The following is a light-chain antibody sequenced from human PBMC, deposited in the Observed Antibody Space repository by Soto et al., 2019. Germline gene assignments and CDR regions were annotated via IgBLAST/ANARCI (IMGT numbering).Light chain of an antibody. J-gene: IGKJ1*01. V-gene: IGKV3-20*01. CDR2: GAS. CDR3: QQYGRPSRT. CDR1: QSVSNY. Sequence: EIVLTQSPGTLSLSTRERATLSCRASQSVSNYLALYQQKPGQAPRLLIYGASSRATGIPDRFSGSGSGTDFNLTISILEPEDFAVYYCQQYGRPSRTFGQGTKVEIK.